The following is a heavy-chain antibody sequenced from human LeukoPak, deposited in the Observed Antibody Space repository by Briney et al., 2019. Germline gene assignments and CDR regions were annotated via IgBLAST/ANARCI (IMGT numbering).Heavy chain of an antibody. CDR1: GFSFSTYA. D-gene: IGHD2-2*01. CDR2: ISGSGGAT. J-gene: IGHJ4*02. Sequence: GGSLRLSCAASGFSFSTYAMNWVRQSPGKGLEWLSVISGSGGATYYADSVKGRLTISRDNSKNTLYLQMNSLTAEDTAIYYCAKDSCASTSCYWDYWGQGTLVTVSS. V-gene: IGHV3-23*01. CDR3: AKDSCASTSCYWDY.